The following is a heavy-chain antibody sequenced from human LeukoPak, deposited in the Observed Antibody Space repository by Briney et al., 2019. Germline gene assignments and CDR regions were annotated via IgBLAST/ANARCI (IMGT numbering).Heavy chain of an antibody. CDR2: INWNGGST. CDR3: AKNGDRGAYCSGGSCYPYYYYHIDV. J-gene: IGHJ6*03. Sequence: GGSLRLSCAASGFTFDDYGMSWVRHAPGKGLEWVSGINWNGGSTGYADSVKGRFTISRDNAKNSLYLQMNSLRAEDTAIYYCAKNGDRGAYCSGGSCYPYYYYHIDVWGKGTTVTISS. CDR1: GFTFDDYG. V-gene: IGHV3-20*04. D-gene: IGHD2-15*01.